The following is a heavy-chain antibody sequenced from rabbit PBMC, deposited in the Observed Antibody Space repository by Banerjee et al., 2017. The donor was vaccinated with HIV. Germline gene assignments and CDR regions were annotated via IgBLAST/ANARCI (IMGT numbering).Heavy chain of an antibody. Sequence: QEQLVESGGGLVQPEGSLTLTCKASGFDFSSNAMCWVRQAPGKRPEWIACIYVGSSGSTYYVNWAKGRFTISKTSSTTVTLQMTSLTAADTATYFCARYYGGISGAGYGNLWGPGTLVTVS. CDR3: ARYYGGISGAGYGNL. CDR1: GFDFSSNA. D-gene: IGHD8-1*01. J-gene: IGHJ4*01. V-gene: IGHV1S45*01. CDR2: IYVGSSGST.